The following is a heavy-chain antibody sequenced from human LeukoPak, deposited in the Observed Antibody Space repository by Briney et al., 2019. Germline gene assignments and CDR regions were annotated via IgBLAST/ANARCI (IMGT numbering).Heavy chain of an antibody. D-gene: IGHD3-10*01. V-gene: IGHV3-53*01. CDR3: ARAPIGSGAY. CDR2: IYSGGST. Sequence: PGGSLRLSCAASGFSVSRDYMSWVRQAPGKGLEWVSIIYSGGSTYYADSVKGRFTISRDNSKNTLYLQMNSLRAEDTAVYYCARAPIGSGAYWGQGTLVTVSS. CDR1: GFSVSRDY. J-gene: IGHJ4*02.